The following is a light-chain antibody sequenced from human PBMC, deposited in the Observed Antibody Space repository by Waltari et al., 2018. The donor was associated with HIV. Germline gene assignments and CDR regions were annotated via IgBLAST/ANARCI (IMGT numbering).Light chain of an antibody. CDR2: WAA. J-gene: IGKJ1*01. CDR1: QSVLYSSNNNNY. Sequence: IVMTQSPDSLAVSLGERAPITCKSSQSVLYSSNNNNYLAWYQQKQGQPPKWLIYWAATRESGVPDRFSGSGSVTDFTLTISSLQAEDVAVYYCQQYYSSPPTFGQGTKVEIK. V-gene: IGKV4-1*01. CDR3: QQYYSSPPT.